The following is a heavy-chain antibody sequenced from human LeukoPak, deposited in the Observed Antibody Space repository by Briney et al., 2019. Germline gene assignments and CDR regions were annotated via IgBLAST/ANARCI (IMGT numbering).Heavy chain of an antibody. V-gene: IGHV4-39*07. CDR2: IYYGGST. CDR1: GGSISSSNYY. Sequence: PSETVSLTCSVSGGSISSSNYYWGWIRQPPGKGLEWIGSIYYGGSTYYNPSLKSRVTISVDTSRRQFSLKLSSVTAADTAVYYCARYNSGWSYYFDYWGQERLVTVSS. D-gene: IGHD6-19*01. CDR3: ARYNSGWSYYFDY. J-gene: IGHJ4*02.